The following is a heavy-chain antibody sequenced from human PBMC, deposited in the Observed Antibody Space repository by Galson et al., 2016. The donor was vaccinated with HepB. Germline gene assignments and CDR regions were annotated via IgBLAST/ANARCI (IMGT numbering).Heavy chain of an antibody. CDR2: ISYDGSKT. CDR3: AKNDILTGYCAVDY. D-gene: IGHD3-9*01. Sequence: SLRLSCAASGFTFSSYGMNWVRQAPGKGLEWVAVISYDGSKTCSADSAKGRFTISRDTSKDTLYLLRNSLSAEDTAVYYCAKNDILTGYCAVDYWGQGTLVTVSS. J-gene: IGHJ4*02. V-gene: IGHV3-30*18. CDR1: GFTFSSYG.